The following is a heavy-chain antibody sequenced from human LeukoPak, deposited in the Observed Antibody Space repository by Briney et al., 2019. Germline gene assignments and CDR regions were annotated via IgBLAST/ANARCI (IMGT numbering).Heavy chain of an antibody. D-gene: IGHD6-6*01. J-gene: IGHJ5*02. V-gene: IGHV4-39*01. Sequence: PSETLSLTCTVSGGSISSSSYYWGWICQPPGKGLEWIGSIYYSGSTYYNPSLKSRVTISVDTSKNQFSLKLSSVTAADTAVYYCASPIAARPPWGQGTLVTVSS. CDR2: IYYSGST. CDR1: GGSISSSSYY. CDR3: ASPIAARPP.